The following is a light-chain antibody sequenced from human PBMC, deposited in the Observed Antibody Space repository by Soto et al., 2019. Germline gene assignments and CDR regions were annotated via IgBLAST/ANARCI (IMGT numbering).Light chain of an antibody. CDR3: QQYDDWLPLT. Sequence: EIVMTQSPATLSVSPGERATLSCRASQSISSNLAWYQHKPGQAPRLLIYGASTRATAIPARFSGSGSGTEFTLTISSLQSEDFAVYYCQQYDDWLPLTFGGGTKVEIK. J-gene: IGKJ4*01. V-gene: IGKV3-15*01. CDR2: GAS. CDR1: QSISSN.